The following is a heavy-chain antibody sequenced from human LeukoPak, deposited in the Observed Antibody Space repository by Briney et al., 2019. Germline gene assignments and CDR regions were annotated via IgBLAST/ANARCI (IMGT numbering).Heavy chain of an antibody. V-gene: IGHV3-23*01. Sequence: PGGSLRLSCAASGFTFSSYSMNWVRQAPGKGLEWVSAISGSGGSTYYADSVKGRFTISRDNSKNTLYLQMNSLRAEDTAVYYCAKDRPRGYSYVSPTSFDYWGQGTLVTVSS. CDR3: AKDRPRGYSYVSPTSFDY. J-gene: IGHJ4*02. CDR2: ISGSGGST. CDR1: GFTFSSYS. D-gene: IGHD5-18*01.